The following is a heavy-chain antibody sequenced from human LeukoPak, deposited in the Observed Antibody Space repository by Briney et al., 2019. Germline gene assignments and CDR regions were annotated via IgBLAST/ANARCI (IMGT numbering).Heavy chain of an antibody. J-gene: IGHJ4*02. Sequence: GGTLRLSCAASGFTFSSYGMSWVRQAPGKGLEWVSAISGSGGSTYYADSVKGRFTISRDNSKNTLYLQMNSLRAEDTAVYYCAKVDFWSGSGRDYWGQGTLVTVSS. CDR2: ISGSGGST. CDR1: GFTFSSYG. CDR3: AKVDFWSGSGRDY. V-gene: IGHV3-23*01. D-gene: IGHD3-3*01.